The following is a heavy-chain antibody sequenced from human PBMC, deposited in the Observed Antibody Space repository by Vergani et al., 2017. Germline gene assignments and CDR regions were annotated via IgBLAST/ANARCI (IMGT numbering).Heavy chain of an antibody. CDR3: ARIAAAATAIAY. CDR1: GFIVSNTY. J-gene: IGHJ4*02. D-gene: IGHD6-25*01. CDR2: LSSGGST. V-gene: IGHV3-53*01. Sequence: VQLVEPGGGLIQPGGSLRLSCAASGFIVSNTYMGWVRQAPGQGLGWVSVLSSGGSTYYAESVKGRFTISRDNSKNTLYLQMNSLRAEDTAVYYCARIAAAATAIAYWGQGTLVTVSS.